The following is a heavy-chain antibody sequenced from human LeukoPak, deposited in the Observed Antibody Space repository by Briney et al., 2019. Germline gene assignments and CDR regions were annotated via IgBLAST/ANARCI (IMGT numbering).Heavy chain of an antibody. CDR1: GFTFSSYE. CDR3: AKGTRQYSYYYFDY. J-gene: IGHJ4*02. CDR2: ISSTGNTI. D-gene: IGHD1-14*01. Sequence: GGSLRLSCTASGFTFSSYEMNWVRQAPGKGLEWVSYISSTGNTIYYADSVKGRFTISRDNAKNSLYLKVNSLRAEDTAVYYCAKGTRQYSYYYFDYWGQGTLVTVSS. V-gene: IGHV3-48*03.